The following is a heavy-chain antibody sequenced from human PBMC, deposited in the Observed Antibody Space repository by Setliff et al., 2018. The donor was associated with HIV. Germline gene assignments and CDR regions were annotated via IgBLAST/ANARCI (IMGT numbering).Heavy chain of an antibody. Sequence: SETLSLTCSVSGGSIGGYSWGWIRQSPGKGLEWIGYIYPSTSANYNPSLKSRVRILLDTSKNQFSVRLTSVTAADTAVYFCARWMTSRINRRHLSGDWFDPWGQGSLVTVSS. CDR3: ARWMTSRINRRHLSGDWFDP. CDR1: GGSIGGYS. D-gene: IGHD2-15*01. V-gene: IGHV4-4*09. CDR2: IYPSTSA. J-gene: IGHJ5*02.